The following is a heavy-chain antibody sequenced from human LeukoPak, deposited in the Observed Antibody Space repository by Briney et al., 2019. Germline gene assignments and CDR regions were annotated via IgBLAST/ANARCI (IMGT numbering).Heavy chain of an antibody. Sequence: GGSPRPSCAASGFTFSSYSISWVRPAPGEGLEWVSAISGSGGSTYYADSVKGRFTISRDNSKNTLYLQMNSLRAEDTAVYYCATKPTTKRFDYWGQGTLVTVSS. CDR2: ISGSGGST. CDR1: GFTFSSYS. V-gene: IGHV3-23*01. CDR3: ATKPTTKRFDY. D-gene: IGHD1-7*01. J-gene: IGHJ4*02.